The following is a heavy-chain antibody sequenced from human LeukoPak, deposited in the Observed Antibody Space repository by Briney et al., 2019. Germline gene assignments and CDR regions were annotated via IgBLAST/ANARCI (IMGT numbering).Heavy chain of an antibody. CDR1: GGSFSGYY. Sequence: SETLSLTCAVYGGSFSGYYWSWIRPPPGKGLEWIGEINHSGSTNYNPSLKSRGTISVDTSKNQFSLKLSSVTAADTAVYYCARGPTPITMIVVVRRKYYFDYWGQGTLVTVSS. J-gene: IGHJ4*02. CDR3: ARGPTPITMIVVVRRKYYFDY. CDR2: INHSGST. D-gene: IGHD3-22*01. V-gene: IGHV4-34*01.